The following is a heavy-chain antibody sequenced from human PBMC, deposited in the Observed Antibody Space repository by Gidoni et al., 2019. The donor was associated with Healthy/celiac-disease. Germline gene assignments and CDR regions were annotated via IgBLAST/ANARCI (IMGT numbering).Heavy chain of an antibody. D-gene: IGHD4-17*01. J-gene: IGHJ4*02. V-gene: IGHV4-59*08. CDR3: AGGYGDYVIDY. Sequence: QVQLQESGPGLVKPSETLSLTCTVSGGSISSYYWTWIRQPPGKGLEWIVYIYYSGSTNYNPSLKSRVTISVDTSKNQFSLKLSSVTAADTAVYYCAGGYGDYVIDYWGQGTLVTVSS. CDR2: IYYSGST. CDR1: GGSISSYY.